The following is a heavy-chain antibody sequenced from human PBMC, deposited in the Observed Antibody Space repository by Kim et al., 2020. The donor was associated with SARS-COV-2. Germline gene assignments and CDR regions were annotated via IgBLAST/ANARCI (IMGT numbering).Heavy chain of an antibody. CDR3: ARVALVGGYGGIWTPNYY. CDR1: GFTFSSND. Sequence: GGSLRLSCAASGFTFSSNDMSWVRQAPGKGLECVSVIYRGGSTYYADSVKGGFSTSRDNTTKTLSLQINSIRAAETAVDYYARVALVGGYGGIWTPNYY. V-gene: IGHV3-53*01. CDR2: IYRGGST. J-gene: IGHJ6*01. D-gene: IGHD3-10*01.